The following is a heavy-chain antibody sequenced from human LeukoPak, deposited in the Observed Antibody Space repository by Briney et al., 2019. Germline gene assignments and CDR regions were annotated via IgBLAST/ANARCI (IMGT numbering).Heavy chain of an antibody. J-gene: IGHJ4*02. CDR3: ARGRYYDSSGYYGPSYFDY. V-gene: IGHV4-38-2*02. Sequence: KASETLSLTCTVSGYSISSGYYWGWIRQPPGKGLEWIGSIYHSGSTYYNPSLKSRVTISVDTSKNQFSLKLSSVTAADTAVYYCARGRYYDSSGYYGPSYFDYWGQGTLVTVSS. CDR2: IYHSGST. CDR1: GYSISSGYY. D-gene: IGHD3-22*01.